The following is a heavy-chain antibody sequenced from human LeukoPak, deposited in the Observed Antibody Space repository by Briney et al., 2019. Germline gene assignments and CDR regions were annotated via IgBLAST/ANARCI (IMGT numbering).Heavy chain of an antibody. CDR2: IWYDGSNK. CDR1: GFAFSSYG. D-gene: IGHD3-22*01. J-gene: IGHJ4*02. Sequence: GGSLRLSCAASGFAFSSYGMHWVRQAPGKGLEWVAVIWYDGSNKYYADSVKGRFTISRDNSKNTPYLQMNSLRAEDTAVYYCARVGYYDSSGYLDYWGQGTLVTVSS. V-gene: IGHV3-33*01. CDR3: ARVGYYDSSGYLDY.